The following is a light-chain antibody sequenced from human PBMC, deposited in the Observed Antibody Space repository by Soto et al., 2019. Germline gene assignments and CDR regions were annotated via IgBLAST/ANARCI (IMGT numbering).Light chain of an antibody. CDR2: AAS. CDR1: QGISSY. V-gene: IGKV1-8*01. CDR3: QRYYSYST. Sequence: AIRMTQSPSSLSASTGDRVTITCRASQGISSYLAWYQQKPGKAPKLLIYAASTLQSGVPSRFSGSGSGTDSTLTISCLQSEDFATYYCQRYYSYSTFGQGTKVEIK. J-gene: IGKJ1*01.